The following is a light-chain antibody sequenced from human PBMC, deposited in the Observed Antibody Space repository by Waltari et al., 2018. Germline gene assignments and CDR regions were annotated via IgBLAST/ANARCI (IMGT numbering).Light chain of an antibody. V-gene: IGKV4-1*01. J-gene: IGKJ2*01. CDR1: HHIGYSSNNRNY. Sequence: DIVMTQSPDSLAVSLGERATINCKSIHHIGYSSNNRNYLSWYQQRPGQPPKLLIYWASTRESGVPDRFSGSASGTDFTLTISSLQAEDVAVYYCQQYYSTPYTFGQGTRLEIK. CDR3: QQYYSTPYT. CDR2: WAS.